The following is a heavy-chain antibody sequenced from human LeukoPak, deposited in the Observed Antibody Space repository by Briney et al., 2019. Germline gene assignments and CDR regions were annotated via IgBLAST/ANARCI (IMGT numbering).Heavy chain of an antibody. CDR1: GGTFSSYA. Sequence: ASVKVSCKASGGTFSSYAISWVRQAPGQGLEWMGGIIPIVGTANYAQKFQGRVTITADKSTSTAYMELSSLRSEDTAVYYCARMIQYYYGSGSYLYPWGQGTLVTVSS. V-gene: IGHV1-69*06. J-gene: IGHJ5*02. CDR3: ARMIQYYYGSGSYLYP. D-gene: IGHD3-10*01. CDR2: IIPIVGTA.